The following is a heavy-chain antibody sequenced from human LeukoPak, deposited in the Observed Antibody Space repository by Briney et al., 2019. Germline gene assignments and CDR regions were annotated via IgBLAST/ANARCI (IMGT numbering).Heavy chain of an antibody. CDR1: GGSISSSSYY. CDR2: IYYSGST. D-gene: IGHD3-3*01. Sequence: SETLSLTCTVSGGSISSSSYYWGWIRQPPGKGLEWIGSIYYSGSTYYNPSLKSRVTISVDTSKNQFSLKLSSVTAADTAVYYCASYDFWSGYYKNWGQGTLVTVSS. CDR3: ASYDFWSGYYKN. V-gene: IGHV4-39*07. J-gene: IGHJ4*02.